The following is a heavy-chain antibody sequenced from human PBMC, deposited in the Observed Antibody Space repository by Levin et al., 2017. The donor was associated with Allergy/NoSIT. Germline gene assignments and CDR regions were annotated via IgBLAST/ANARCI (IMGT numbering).Heavy chain of an antibody. CDR2: IYHSGST. D-gene: IGHD3-10*01. Sequence: PSETLSLTCAVSGGSISSGGYSWSWIRQPPGKGLEWIGYIYHSGSTYYNPSLKSRVTISVDRSKNQFSLKLSSVTAADTAVYYCAREGNYYGSGGGPDAFDIWGQGTMVTVSS. V-gene: IGHV4-30-2*01. J-gene: IGHJ3*02. CDR3: AREGNYYGSGGGPDAFDI. CDR1: GGSISSGGYS.